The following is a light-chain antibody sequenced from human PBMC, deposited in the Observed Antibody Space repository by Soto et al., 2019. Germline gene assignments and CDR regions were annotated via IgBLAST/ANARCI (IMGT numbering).Light chain of an antibody. V-gene: IGKV3-20*01. Sequence: EIVLTQSPGPLSLSPGERATLSCRASQSVSSKYLAWYQQKPGQAPRLLIYGTSSRATGISDRFRGSGSGTDFTLTISRLEPEDFAVYYCQQNDTSPSWTFGQGTKV. J-gene: IGKJ1*01. CDR3: QQNDTSPSWT. CDR2: GTS. CDR1: QSVSSKY.